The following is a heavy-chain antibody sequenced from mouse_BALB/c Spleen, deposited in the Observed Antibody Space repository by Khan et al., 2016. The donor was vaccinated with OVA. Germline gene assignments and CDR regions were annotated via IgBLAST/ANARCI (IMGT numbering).Heavy chain of an antibody. J-gene: IGHJ2*01. CDR1: GYSITSGYG. D-gene: IGHD1-2*01. Sequence: EVQLQESGPGLVKPSQSLSPTCTVTGYSITSGYGWNWTRQFPGNKLEWMGYISYSGSTNYNPSLTSRISITRDTSKNQFFLQLNSVTTEDTATYYCARTARIKYWGQGTTLTVSS. CDR2: ISYSGST. V-gene: IGHV3-2*02. CDR3: ARTARIKY.